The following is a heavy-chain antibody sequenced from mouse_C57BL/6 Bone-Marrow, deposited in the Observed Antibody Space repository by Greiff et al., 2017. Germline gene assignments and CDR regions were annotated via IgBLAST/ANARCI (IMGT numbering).Heavy chain of an antibody. J-gene: IGHJ3*01. V-gene: IGHV1-78*01. D-gene: IGHD2-3*01. CDR1: GYTFTDHT. CDR3: ARSKRGYYRTAWFAY. Sequence: QVQLQQSDAELVKPGASVKISCKVSGYTFTDHTIHWMKQRPEQGLEWIGYIYPRDGSTKYNEKFKGKATLTADKPSSTAYMQLNSLTSEDSAVYFCARSKRGYYRTAWFAYWGQGTLVTVSA. CDR2: IYPRDGST.